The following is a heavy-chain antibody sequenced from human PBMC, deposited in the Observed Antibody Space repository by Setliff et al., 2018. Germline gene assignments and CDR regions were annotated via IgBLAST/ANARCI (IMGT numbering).Heavy chain of an antibody. Sequence: SETLSLTCAVCGGSCSGYYWSWIRQPPGKGLEWIGEINHSGSTNYNPSLKSRVTISIDTSKNQFSLKLSSVTAADTAVYYCASLGMTTMMDWYFDLWGRGTRVTVSS. CDR2: INHSGST. CDR1: GGSCSGYY. D-gene: IGHD4-4*01. CDR3: ASLGMTTMMDWYFDL. J-gene: IGHJ2*01. V-gene: IGHV4-34*01.